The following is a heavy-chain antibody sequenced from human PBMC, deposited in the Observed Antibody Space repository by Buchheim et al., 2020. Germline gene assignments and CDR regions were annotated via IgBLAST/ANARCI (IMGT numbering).Heavy chain of an antibody. CDR2: MYNSGST. V-gene: IGHV4-31*03. CDR1: GDSMERGGFY. D-gene: IGHD3-10*01. J-gene: IGHJ4*02. Sequence: QVQLQESGPGLVKPSQTLSLTCTVSGDSMERGGFYWNWIRQHPGMGLEFIGYMYNSGSTYFNPSLRSRVTIPPDTSKTQFSLKLSSVTAADTAVYFCARGTPRYYFDFWGQGTL. CDR3: ARGTPRYYFDF.